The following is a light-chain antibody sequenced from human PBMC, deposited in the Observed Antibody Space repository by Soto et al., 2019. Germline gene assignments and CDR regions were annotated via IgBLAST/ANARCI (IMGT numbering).Light chain of an antibody. CDR3: LQHKSYPGT. V-gene: IGKV1-17*03. J-gene: IGKJ1*01. CDR1: QNINAY. Sequence: IQITQSPSPMSASAGTTFTTTCRASQNINAYLAWFQQRPGQVPKRLIYVASNLQIGVPSRFSASGSGTEFTLTISSLQPEDFATYYCLQHKSYPGTFGQGTKVDIK. CDR2: VAS.